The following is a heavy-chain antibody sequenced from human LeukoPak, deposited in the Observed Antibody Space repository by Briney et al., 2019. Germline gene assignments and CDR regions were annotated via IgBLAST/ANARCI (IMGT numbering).Heavy chain of an antibody. Sequence: GESLKISCKGSEKTFNGFWIAWVRQMPGKGLEWMGIIYPSDSDTKYGPSVQGQVTISADRSINAVYLQWSSLKASDTAMYYCARQLRRFGESLYDAFDIWGQGTMVTVSS. V-gene: IGHV5-51*01. CDR1: EKTFNGFW. CDR2: IYPSDSDT. CDR3: ARQLRRFGESLYDAFDI. D-gene: IGHD3-10*01. J-gene: IGHJ3*02.